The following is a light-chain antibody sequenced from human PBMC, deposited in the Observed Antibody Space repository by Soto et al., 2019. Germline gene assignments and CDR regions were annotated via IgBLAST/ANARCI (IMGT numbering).Light chain of an antibody. CDR2: SNS. Sequence: QAVVTQPPSVSGAPGQRVTISCTGSSSNIGARYDVHWYQQLPGTSPKLLIYSNSNRPSGVPDRFSGSKSGTSASLAITGLQAEDEADYYCQSYDSSLSGVVFGGGTQLTVL. J-gene: IGLJ2*01. V-gene: IGLV1-40*01. CDR3: QSYDSSLSGVV. CDR1: SSNIGARYD.